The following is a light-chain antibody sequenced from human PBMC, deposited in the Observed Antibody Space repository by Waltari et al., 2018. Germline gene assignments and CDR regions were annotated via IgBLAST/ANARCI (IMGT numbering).Light chain of an antibody. CDR1: SSDVGSYNL. CDR2: EGN. V-gene: IGLV2-23*03. CDR3: CSYAGSSTFPYV. J-gene: IGLJ1*01. Sequence: SALTQPAYVSGSPGQSITISCTGTSSDVGSYNLVSWYQQHPGKAPKLMIYEGNKRPSGVSNRFSGSKSGNTASLTISGLQAEDEADYYCCSYAGSSTFPYVFGTGTKVTVL.